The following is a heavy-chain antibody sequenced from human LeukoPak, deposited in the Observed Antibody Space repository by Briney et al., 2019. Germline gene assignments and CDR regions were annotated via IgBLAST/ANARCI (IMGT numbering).Heavy chain of an antibody. CDR3: ARGSRWELPLDY. CDR1: GGSFSGYY. V-gene: IGHV4-34*01. J-gene: IGHJ4*02. D-gene: IGHD1-26*01. CDR2: INHSGST. Sequence: PSETLSLTCAVYGGSFSGYYWSWIRQSPGKGLEWIGEINHSGSTNYNPSLKSRVTISLDTSKNQFSLKLSSVTAADTAVYYCARGSRWELPLDYWGQGTLVTASS.